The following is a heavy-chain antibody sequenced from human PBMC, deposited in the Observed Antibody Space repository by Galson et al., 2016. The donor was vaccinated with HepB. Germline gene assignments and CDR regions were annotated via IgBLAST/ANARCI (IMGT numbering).Heavy chain of an antibody. Sequence: SLRLSCAASGFTFNNYGMHWVRQAPGKGLEWVAADSVHGGRKFYTDAVKGRFTISRDSANNMLFLQLTSLRADDTAVYYCAKRHEYCPPVGCSVDYWGQGTLVSVSS. D-gene: IGHD3-10*02. CDR1: GFTFNNYG. J-gene: IGHJ4*02. V-gene: IGHV3-30*18. CDR2: DSVHGGRK. CDR3: AKRHEYCPPVGCSVDY.